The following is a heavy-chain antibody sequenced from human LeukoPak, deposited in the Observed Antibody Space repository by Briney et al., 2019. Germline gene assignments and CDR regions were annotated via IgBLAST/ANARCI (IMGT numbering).Heavy chain of an antibody. CDR1: GYTFTGYY. V-gene: IGHV1-69*04. J-gene: IGHJ4*02. CDR2: IIPILDLT. CDR3: ARDSGRPPTSFDY. D-gene: IGHD1-1*01. Sequence: SVKVSCKASGYTFTGYYMHWVRQASGQGLEWMGRIIPILDLTKYAPKIQDRVTITADKSTSTAYMELNSLRSEDTAVYFCARDSGRPPTSFDYWGQGTLVTVSS.